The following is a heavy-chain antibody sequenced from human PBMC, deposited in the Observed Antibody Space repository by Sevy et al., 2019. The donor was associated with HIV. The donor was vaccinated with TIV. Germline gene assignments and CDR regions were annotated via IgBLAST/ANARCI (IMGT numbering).Heavy chain of an antibody. D-gene: IGHD5-18*01. Sequence: SGPTLVKPTQTLTLTCIVSGFSLSSRGVGVGWVRQPPGKALEWLGIIYWDDEKRYSPSLRSRLTISKDTSRNQVILVMTDVDPVDTATYFCARLRVYTYGRELDLWGQGTLVTVSS. CDR3: ARLRVYTYGRELDL. J-gene: IGHJ5*02. CDR2: IYWDDEK. V-gene: IGHV2-5*02. CDR1: GFSLSSRGVG.